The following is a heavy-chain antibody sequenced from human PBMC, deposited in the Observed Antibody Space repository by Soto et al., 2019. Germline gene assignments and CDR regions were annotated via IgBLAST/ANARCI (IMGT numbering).Heavy chain of an antibody. CDR3: VGGQFYFDY. CDR1: GFPFTSYG. CDR2: ISYDGTNI. Sequence: QVQLVESGGGVVQPGRSLRLSCAASGFPFTSYGMHWVREGRGKGLEWLAVISYDGTNIFYADYVKGRFTISRDNSKNTLYLQMNSRRPEDTALYYCVGGQFYFDYRGQGPLVIVSS. D-gene: IGHD3-10*01. J-gene: IGHJ4*02. V-gene: IGHV3-30*03.